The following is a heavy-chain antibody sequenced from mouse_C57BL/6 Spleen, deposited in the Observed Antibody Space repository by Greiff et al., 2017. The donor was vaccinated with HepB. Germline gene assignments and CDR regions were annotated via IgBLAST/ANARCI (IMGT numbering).Heavy chain of an antibody. D-gene: IGHD2-12*01. CDR3: ARLDSPYYYAMDY. CDR2: IYPGSGST. Sequence: QVQLKQPGAELVKPGASVKMSCKASGYTFTSYWITWVKQRPGQGLEWIGDIYPGSGSTNYNEKFKSKATLTVDTSSSTAYMQLSSLTSEDSAVYYCARLDSPYYYAMDYWGQGTSVTVSS. V-gene: IGHV1-55*01. J-gene: IGHJ4*01. CDR1: GYTFTSYW.